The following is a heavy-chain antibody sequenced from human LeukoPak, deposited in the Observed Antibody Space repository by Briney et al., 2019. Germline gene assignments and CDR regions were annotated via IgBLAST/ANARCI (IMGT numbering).Heavy chain of an antibody. CDR1: GFTFSSYW. CDR2: INSDGSST. CDR3: AKHCSSTSCIDY. V-gene: IGHV3-74*01. J-gene: IGHJ4*02. Sequence: GGSLRLSCAASGFTFSSYWMHWVRQAPGKGQVWVSRINSDGSSTSYADPVKGRFTISRDNAKNTLYLQMNSLRAEDTAVYYCAKHCSSTSCIDYWGQGTLVTVSS. D-gene: IGHD2-2*01.